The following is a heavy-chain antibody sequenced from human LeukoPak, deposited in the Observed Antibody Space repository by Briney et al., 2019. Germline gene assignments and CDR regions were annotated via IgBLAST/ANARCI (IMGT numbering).Heavy chain of an antibody. CDR2: INPNSGGT. D-gene: IGHD3-10*01. CDR3: ARARLGYGSGSYKYMDV. J-gene: IGHJ6*03. V-gene: IGHV1-2*02. CDR1: GYTFTGYY. Sequence: ASVKVSCKASGYTFTGYYIHWVRQAPGQGLEWMGWINPNSGGTDYAQKFQGRVTMTRDTSINTAYMQLSRLRSDDTAVYYCARARLGYGSGSYKYMDVWGKGTTVTISS.